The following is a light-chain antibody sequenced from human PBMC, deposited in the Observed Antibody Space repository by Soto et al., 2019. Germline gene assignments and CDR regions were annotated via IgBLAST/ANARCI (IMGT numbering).Light chain of an antibody. CDR1: QSVSSSY. J-gene: IGKJ4*01. Sequence: EIVLTQSPGTLSLSPGERATLSCRASQSVSSSYLAWYQRKPGQAPRLLIYDTSSRATGVPDRFSGSGSGTDITLTISRLEPEDFAVFYCQQYGSSPRTFGGGTKVEIK. CDR2: DTS. V-gene: IGKV3-20*01. CDR3: QQYGSSPRT.